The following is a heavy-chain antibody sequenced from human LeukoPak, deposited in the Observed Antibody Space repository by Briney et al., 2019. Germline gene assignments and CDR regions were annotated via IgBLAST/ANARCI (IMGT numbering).Heavy chain of an antibody. CDR2: IIPIFGTA. J-gene: IGHJ4*02. V-gene: IGHV1-69*13. Sequence: GASVKVSCKASGGTFSSYAISWVRQAPGQGLEWMGGIIPIFGTANYAQKFQGRVTITADESTSTAYMELSSLKSEDAAVYYCARGFNSGPFDYWGQGTLVTVSS. CDR1: GGTFSSYA. CDR3: ARGFNSGPFDY. D-gene: IGHD6-19*01.